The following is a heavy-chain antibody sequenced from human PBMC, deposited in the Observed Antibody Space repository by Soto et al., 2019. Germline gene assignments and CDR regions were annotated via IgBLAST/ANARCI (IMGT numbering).Heavy chain of an antibody. V-gene: IGHV2-5*01. Sequence: QITLKASGPTLVRPTQTLTLTCTCSGFPLSTSGLGVGWLRKPPEKALECLSLIYWKDDKRYSPSLRARLTIHKDTAKNQVVLTMTNMDPVDTATYYCAHRPSGWYLFDYWGQGTLVTVSS. J-gene: IGHJ4*02. CDR1: GFPLSTSGLG. D-gene: IGHD6-19*01. CDR3: AHRPSGWYLFDY. CDR2: IYWKDDK.